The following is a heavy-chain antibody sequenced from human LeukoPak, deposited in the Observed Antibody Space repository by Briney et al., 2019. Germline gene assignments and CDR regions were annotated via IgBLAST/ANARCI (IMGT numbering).Heavy chain of an antibody. CDR2: IRYDGSNK. D-gene: IGHD2-2*02. J-gene: IGHJ1*01. CDR3: AKVRRVYCSSTSCYNKEYFQH. CDR1: GFTFSSYG. Sequence: GGSLRLSCAASGFTFSSYGMHWVRQAPGKGLEWVAFIRYDGSNKYYADSVKGRFTISRDNSKNTLYLQMNSLRAEDTAVYYCAKVRRVYCSSTSCYNKEYFQHWGQGTLVTVSS. V-gene: IGHV3-30*02.